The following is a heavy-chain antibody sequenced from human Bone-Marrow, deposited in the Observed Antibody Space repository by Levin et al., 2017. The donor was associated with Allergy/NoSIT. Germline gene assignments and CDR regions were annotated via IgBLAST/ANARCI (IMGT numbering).Heavy chain of an antibody. CDR3: ARGVGTVAGAYYYYYMDV. D-gene: IGHD6-19*01. J-gene: IGHJ6*03. V-gene: IGHV1-69*06. CDR1: GGTFSSYA. CDR2: IIPIFGTA. Sequence: SVKVSCKASGGTFSSYAISWVRQAPGQGLEWMGGIIPIFGTANYAQKFQGRVTITADKSTSTAYMELSSLRSEDTAVYYCARGVGTVAGAYYYYYMDVWGKGTTVTVSS.